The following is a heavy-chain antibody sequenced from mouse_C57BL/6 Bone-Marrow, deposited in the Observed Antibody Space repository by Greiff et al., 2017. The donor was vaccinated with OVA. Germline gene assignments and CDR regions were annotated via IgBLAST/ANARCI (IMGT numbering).Heavy chain of an antibody. V-gene: IGHV2-6*01. J-gene: IGHJ3*01. CDR2: IWGVGST. D-gene: IGHD1-1*01. CDR3: ASKLRYPWFAY. CDR1: GFSLTSYG. Sequence: VQLVESGPGLVAPSQSLSISCTVSGFSLTSYGVDWVRQSPGKGLEWLGVIWGVGSTNYNSALKSRLSISKDNSKSQVFLKMNSLQTDDTAMYYCASKLRYPWFAYWGQGTLVTVSA.